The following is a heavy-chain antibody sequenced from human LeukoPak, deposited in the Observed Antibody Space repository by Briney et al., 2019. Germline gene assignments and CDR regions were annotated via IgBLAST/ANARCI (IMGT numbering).Heavy chain of an antibody. D-gene: IGHD3-10*01. CDR2: IIPIFGTA. CDR1: GGTFSSYA. Sequence: ASVKVSCKASGGTFSSYAISWLRQAPGQGLEWMGRIIPIFGTANYAQKFQGRVTITTDESTSTAYMELSSLRSEDTAVYYCAIGTTMVRGVIWGQGILVTVSS. V-gene: IGHV1-69*05. J-gene: IGHJ4*02. CDR3: AIGTTMVRGVI.